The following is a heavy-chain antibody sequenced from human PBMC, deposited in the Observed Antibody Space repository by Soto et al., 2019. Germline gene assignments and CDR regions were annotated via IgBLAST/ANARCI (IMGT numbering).Heavy chain of an antibody. J-gene: IGHJ3*02. D-gene: IGHD2-15*01. CDR2: ISAYNGNT. Sequence: QVQLVQSGAEVKKPGASVKVSCKASGYTFTSYGISWVRQAPGQGLEWMGWISAYNGNTNYAQKLQGRVTMTTDTSTSTAYMELRSLTADDTAVYYCARRGLGYCSGGSGPAFDIWGQGTMVTVSS. CDR1: GYTFTSYG. V-gene: IGHV1-18*01. CDR3: ARRGLGYCSGGSGPAFDI.